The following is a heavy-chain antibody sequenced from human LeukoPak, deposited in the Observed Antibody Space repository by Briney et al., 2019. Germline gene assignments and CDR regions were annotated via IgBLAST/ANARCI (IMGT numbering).Heavy chain of an antibody. CDR3: AKDEIVVVPAANIPYYYYYMDV. CDR1: GFTFSSYG. D-gene: IGHD2-2*01. V-gene: IGHV3-30*02. CDR2: IRYDGSNR. J-gene: IGHJ6*03. Sequence: GGSLRLSCAASGFTFSSYGMHWVRQAPGKGLEWVAFIRYDGSNRYYADSVKGRFTISRDNSKNTLYLQMNSLRAEDTAVYYCAKDEIVVVPAANIPYYYYYMDVWGKGTTVTVSS.